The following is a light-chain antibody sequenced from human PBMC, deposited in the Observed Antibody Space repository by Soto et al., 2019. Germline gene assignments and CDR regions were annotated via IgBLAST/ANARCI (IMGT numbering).Light chain of an antibody. CDR2: GNS. Sequence: QAVVTQPPSVSGAPGQRVTISCTGSSSNIGAGYDVHWYQQLPGTAPKLLIYGNSNRPSGVPDRCSGSKSGTSASLAITGLQAEDEADYYCQSYDSSLSGYVVFGGGTKLTVL. CDR1: SSNIGAGYD. CDR3: QSYDSSLSGYVV. J-gene: IGLJ2*01. V-gene: IGLV1-40*01.